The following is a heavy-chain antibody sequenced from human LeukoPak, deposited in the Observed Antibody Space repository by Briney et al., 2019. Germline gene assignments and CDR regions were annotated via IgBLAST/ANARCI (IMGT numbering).Heavy chain of an antibody. CDR2: ISAYNGNT. Sequence: GASVKVSCKASGYTFTSYGISWVRQAPGQGLEWMGRISAYNGNTNYAQKLQGRVTMTTDTSTSTAYMELRSLRSDDTAVYYCARDHGIVAAAGSFDYWGQGTLVTVSS. CDR3: ARDHGIVAAAGSFDY. CDR1: GYTFTSYG. V-gene: IGHV1-18*01. J-gene: IGHJ4*02. D-gene: IGHD6-13*01.